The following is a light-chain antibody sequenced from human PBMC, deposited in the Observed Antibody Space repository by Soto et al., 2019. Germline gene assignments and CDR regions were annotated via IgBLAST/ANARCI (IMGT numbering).Light chain of an antibody. CDR1: QSVSTN. J-gene: IGKJ1*01. CDR2: GAS. Sequence: EIVMTQSPATLSVSTGERATLSCRASQSVSTNLAWYQQKPGQAPRLLIYGASTRATGIPARFSGSGSGTEFTLPISSLQSEDFAVYYCQQYNKWPQTFGQGTKVEIK. V-gene: IGKV3-15*01. CDR3: QQYNKWPQT.